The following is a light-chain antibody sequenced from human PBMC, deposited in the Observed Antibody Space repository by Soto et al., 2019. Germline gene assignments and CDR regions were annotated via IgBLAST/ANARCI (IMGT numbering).Light chain of an antibody. J-gene: IGLJ2*01. CDR3: SSYSSDTTLVL. V-gene: IGLV2-14*03. Sequence: QSALTQPASVSGSPGQSITIPCTGTSSDVGGHNSVSWYQQFPGKAPKLMIYDVTNRPSGVSDRFSGSKSGSRASLTISGLQPEDEGFYYCSSYSSDTTLVLFGGGTKLTVL. CDR1: SSDVGGHNS. CDR2: DVT.